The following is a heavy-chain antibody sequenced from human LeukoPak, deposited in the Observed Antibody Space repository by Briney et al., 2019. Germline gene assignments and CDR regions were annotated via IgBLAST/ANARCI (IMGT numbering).Heavy chain of an antibody. CDR1: GFTFSRYS. CDR3: AKGPLYDF. J-gene: IGHJ4*02. CDR2: ISGGSSGST. Sequence: GGSLRLSCAASGFTFSRYSMTWVRQAPGKGLEWLSVISGGSSGSTYYADSVTGRFTVSRDNSKNTLYLQMNSLRAEDTAVYYCAKGPLYDFWGQGTLVTVSS. V-gene: IGHV3-23*01.